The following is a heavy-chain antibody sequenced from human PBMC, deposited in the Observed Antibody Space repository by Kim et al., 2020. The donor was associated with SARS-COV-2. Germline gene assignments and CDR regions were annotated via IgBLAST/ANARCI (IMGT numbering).Heavy chain of an antibody. V-gene: IGHV3-53*01. CDR3: ARGPGYFYYALDV. Sequence: NAGSVKGRITISRDNSKNTLYLHMNRLGAEDTAIYYCARGPGYFYYALDVWGQGTTVTVSS. J-gene: IGHJ6*02.